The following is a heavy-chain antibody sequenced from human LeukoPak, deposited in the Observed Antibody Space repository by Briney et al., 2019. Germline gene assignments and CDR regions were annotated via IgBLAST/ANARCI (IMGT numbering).Heavy chain of an antibody. CDR2: MNPNSGNT. D-gene: IGHD3-10*01. CDR1: GYTFTSYD. V-gene: IGHV1-8*01. Sequence: ASVKVSCKASGYTFTSYDINWVRQATGQGLEWMGWMNPNSGNTGYAQKFQGRVTMTRNTSISTAYMELCSLRSEDTAVYYCARGITMVRGPHPAGYWGQGTLVTVSS. CDR3: ARGITMVRGPHPAGY. J-gene: IGHJ4*02.